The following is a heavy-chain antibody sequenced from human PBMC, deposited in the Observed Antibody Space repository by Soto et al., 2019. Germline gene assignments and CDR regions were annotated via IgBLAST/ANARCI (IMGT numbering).Heavy chain of an antibody. CDR2: ISGSGGST. D-gene: IGHD3-10*01. J-gene: IGHJ6*03. Sequence: PGGSLRLSCAASGFTFSSYWMHWVRQAPGKGLEWVSAISGSGGSTYYADSVKGRFTISRDNSKNTLYLQMNSLRAEDTAVYYCAKGGSGPYYYYYMDVWGKGTTVTVSS. V-gene: IGHV3-23*01. CDR3: AKGGSGPYYYYYMDV. CDR1: GFTFSSYW.